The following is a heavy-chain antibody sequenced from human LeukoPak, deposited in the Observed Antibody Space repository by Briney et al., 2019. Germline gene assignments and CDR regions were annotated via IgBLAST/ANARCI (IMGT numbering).Heavy chain of an antibody. CDR2: IYYSGST. J-gene: IGHJ6*04. Sequence: SETLSLTCTVSGGSISSYYWSWIRQPPGKGLEWIGYIYYSGSTNYNPSLKGRVTISVDTSKNQFSLNLSSVTAAGTAVYYCARDAGTTGTAPFYYYGMDVWGKGTTVTVSS. CDR1: GGSISSYY. CDR3: ARDAGTTGTAPFYYYGMDV. V-gene: IGHV4-59*01. D-gene: IGHD1-1*01.